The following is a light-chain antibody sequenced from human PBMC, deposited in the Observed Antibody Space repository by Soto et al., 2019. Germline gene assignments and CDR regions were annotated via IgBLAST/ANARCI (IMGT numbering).Light chain of an antibody. CDR3: QSYDSSLSSYV. V-gene: IGLV1-40*01. J-gene: IGLJ1*01. CDR2: GDS. CDR1: GSNIGAGYD. Sequence: QSVLTQPPSVSGAPGQRVTISCTGSGSNIGAGYDVHWYQQFPGTAPKLLIYGDSNRPSGVPDRFSGSKSGTSASLAVTGLQDEDEADYYCQSYDSSLSSYVFGPGTKLTVL.